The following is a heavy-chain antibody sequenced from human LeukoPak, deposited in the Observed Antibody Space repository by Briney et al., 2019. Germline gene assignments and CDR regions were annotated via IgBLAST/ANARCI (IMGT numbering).Heavy chain of an antibody. Sequence: SETLSLTCTVSGDSIRSHYWSWIRQPPGKGLEWIGYIQDSGYTKYNPSLKSRLTISVDTSKNQFSLRLSSLTAADTAVFYCASITASRPYYFDYWGQGTLVTVSS. D-gene: IGHD6-6*01. CDR2: IQDSGYT. CDR3: ASITASRPYYFDY. V-gene: IGHV4-59*11. J-gene: IGHJ4*02. CDR1: GDSIRSHY.